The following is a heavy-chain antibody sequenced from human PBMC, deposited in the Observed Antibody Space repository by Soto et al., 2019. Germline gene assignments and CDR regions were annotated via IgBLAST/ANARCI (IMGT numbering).Heavy chain of an antibody. J-gene: IGHJ3*01. CDR2: ISGTGDDT. V-gene: IGHV3-23*01. CDR1: GLTFSGFA. D-gene: IGHD3-22*01. CDR3: AKRFGSGYYSAFDV. Sequence: EVRLLESGGGLVQPGGSLRLSCTASGLTFSGFAMSWVRQAPGKGLEWVSTISGTGDDTYYAGSVKGRFIISGVNSKNTLFLEINSLRAEDTALYHCAKRFGSGYYSAFDVWGQGTMVTVCS.